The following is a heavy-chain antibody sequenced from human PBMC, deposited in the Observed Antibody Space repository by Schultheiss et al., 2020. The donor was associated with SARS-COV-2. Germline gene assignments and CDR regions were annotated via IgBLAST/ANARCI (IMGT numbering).Heavy chain of an antibody. CDR3: ARVPVTTEGEYYFDY. J-gene: IGHJ4*02. CDR1: GFTFSNYW. V-gene: IGHV3-7*01. CDR2: IKQDGSEK. D-gene: IGHD4-17*01. Sequence: GGSLRLSCAASGFTFSNYWMSWVRQAPGKGLEWVANIKQDGSEKYYVDSVKGRFTISRDNSKNAVYLQMNGLRAEDTGVYYCARVPVTTEGEYYFDYWGQGTLVTVSS.